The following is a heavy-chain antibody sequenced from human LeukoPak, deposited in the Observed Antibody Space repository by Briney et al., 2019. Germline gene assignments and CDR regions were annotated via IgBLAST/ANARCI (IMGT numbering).Heavy chain of an antibody. CDR2: IKQDGSEK. V-gene: IGHV3-7*01. CDR3: AIVAGTYSFDF. CDR1: GFTFSSYW. J-gene: IGHJ4*02. D-gene: IGHD2-15*01. Sequence: GGSLRLSCAASGFTFSSYWMSWVRQAPGKGLEWVANIKQDGSEKYYVDSVKGRFTISRDNAKNSLYLQMNSLRAEDTAVYYCAIVAGTYSFDFWGQGTLVTVSS.